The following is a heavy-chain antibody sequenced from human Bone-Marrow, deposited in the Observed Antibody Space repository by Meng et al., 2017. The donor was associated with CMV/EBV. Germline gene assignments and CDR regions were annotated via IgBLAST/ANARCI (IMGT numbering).Heavy chain of an antibody. V-gene: IGHV3-9*01. CDR1: GFTFDDYA. CDR3: AKEPRSGGYLDY. J-gene: IGHJ4*02. CDR2: ISWNSGSI. Sequence: SLKISCAASGFTFDDYAMHWVRQAPGKGLEWVSGISWNSGSIGYADSVKGRFTISRDNAKNSLYLQMNSLRAEDTALYYCAKEPRSGGYLDYWGQGTLVTVS.